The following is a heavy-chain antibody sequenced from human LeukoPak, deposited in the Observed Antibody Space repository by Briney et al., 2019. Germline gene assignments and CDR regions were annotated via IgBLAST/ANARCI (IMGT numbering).Heavy chain of an antibody. CDR3: ARGPLDSGYTYFDY. J-gene: IGHJ4*02. Sequence: SETLSLACTVSGASVSSYYWSWIRQPPGKGPEWIGYFSYSESTNYNPSLKSRVTISVDTSKNQFSLNLSSVTAADTAVYYCARGPLDSGYTYFDYWGQGTLVSVAS. CDR2: FSYSEST. V-gene: IGHV4-59*02. CDR1: GASVSSYY. D-gene: IGHD5-12*01.